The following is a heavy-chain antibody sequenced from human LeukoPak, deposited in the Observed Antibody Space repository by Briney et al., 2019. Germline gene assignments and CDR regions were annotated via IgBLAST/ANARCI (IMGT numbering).Heavy chain of an antibody. CDR3: AREDSNYYGSGSYY. V-gene: IGHV7-4-1*02. D-gene: IGHD3-10*01. Sequence: GASVKVSCKASGYTFTSYAMNWVRQAPGQGLEWMGWINTNTGNPTYAQGFTGRFVFSLDTSVSTAYLQISSLKAEDTVVYYCAREDSNYYGSGSYYWGQGTLVTVSS. J-gene: IGHJ4*02. CDR1: GYTFTSYA. CDR2: INTNTGNP.